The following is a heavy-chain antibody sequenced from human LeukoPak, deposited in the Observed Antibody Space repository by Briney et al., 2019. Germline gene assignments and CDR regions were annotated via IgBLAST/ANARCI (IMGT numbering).Heavy chain of an antibody. CDR1: GYTFTGYY. Sequence: SVKVSCKASGYTFTGYYMHWVRQAPGQGLEWMGRIIPILGIANYAQKFQGRVTITADKSTSTAYMELSSLRSEDTAVYYCARGANPVSIAVAVYYYGMDVWGQGTTVTVSS. J-gene: IGHJ6*02. CDR2: IIPILGIA. CDR3: ARGANPVSIAVAVYYYGMDV. D-gene: IGHD6-19*01. V-gene: IGHV1-69*04.